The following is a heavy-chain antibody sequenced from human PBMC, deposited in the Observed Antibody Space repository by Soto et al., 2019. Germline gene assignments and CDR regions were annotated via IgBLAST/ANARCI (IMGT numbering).Heavy chain of an antibody. D-gene: IGHD6-6*01. CDR2: ITGSGAST. J-gene: IGHJ4*02. Sequence: GGSLRLSCAASGFTFSSYAISWIRQAPGKGLAWVSTITGSGASTYYADSVQGRFTMSRDNSEYTLYLQMNSLRAEDSAFYSCAKAARVYTSSSGNDFWGQGALVTVSS. V-gene: IGHV3-23*01. CDR1: GFTFSSYA. CDR3: AKAARVYTSSSGNDF.